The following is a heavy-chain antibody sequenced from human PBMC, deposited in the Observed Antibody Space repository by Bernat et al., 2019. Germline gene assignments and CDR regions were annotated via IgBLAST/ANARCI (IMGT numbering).Heavy chain of an antibody. CDR3: ARGSRYYDFWSGYPKDYGMDV. Sequence: QVQLVQSGAEVKKPGSSVKVSCKAPGGTFSSYAISWVRQAPGQGLEWMGRIIPILGIANYAQKFQGRVTITADKSTSTAYMELSSLRSEDTAVYYCARGSRYYDFWSGYPKDYGMDVWGQGTTVTVSS. D-gene: IGHD3-3*01. CDR2: IIPILGIA. V-gene: IGHV1-69*04. J-gene: IGHJ6*02. CDR1: GGTFSSYA.